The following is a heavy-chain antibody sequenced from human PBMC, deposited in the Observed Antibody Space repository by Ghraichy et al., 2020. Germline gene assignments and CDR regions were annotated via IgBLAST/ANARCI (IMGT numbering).Heavy chain of an antibody. V-gene: IGHV4-59*01. J-gene: IGHJ4*02. CDR2: IYYSGST. Sequence: SETRSLTCTVSGVSISDYYWSWIRQPPGKGLEWIGYIYYSGSTNYNPSLKSRVTISVDTSKNQFSLKLSSVTAADTAVYYCARGGYYSFDYWGQGTLVTVSS. D-gene: IGHD3-22*01. CDR1: GVSISDYY. CDR3: ARGGYYSFDY.